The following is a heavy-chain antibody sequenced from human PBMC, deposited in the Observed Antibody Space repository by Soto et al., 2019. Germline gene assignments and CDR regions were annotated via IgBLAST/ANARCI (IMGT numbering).Heavy chain of an antibody. J-gene: IGHJ6*02. Sequence: GGSLRLSCAASGFTFSSCGMHWVRQAPGKGLEWVAVISYDGSNKYYADSVKGRFTISRDNSKNTLYLQMNSLRAEDTAVYYCARTGTYYYYYGMDVWGQGTTVTVSS. CDR3: ARTGTYYYYYGMDV. CDR2: ISYDGSNK. D-gene: IGHD1-1*01. CDR1: GFTFSSCG. V-gene: IGHV3-30*03.